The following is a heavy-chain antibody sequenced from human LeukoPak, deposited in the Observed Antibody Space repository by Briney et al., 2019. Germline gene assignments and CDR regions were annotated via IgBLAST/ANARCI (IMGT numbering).Heavy chain of an antibody. CDR2: ISSSGGST. D-gene: IGHD3-9*01. J-gene: IGHJ4*02. CDR3: SKVLRYFVGLLEMDY. V-gene: IGHV3-23*01. CDR1: GFTFSSYG. Sequence: GGTLRLSCAASGFTFSSYGMSWVRQAPGKGLEWVSAISSSGGSTYYADSVKGRFTISRDNSKNSLYLQMNSLRAEDTAVYYCSKVLRYFVGLLEMDYWGQGTLVTVSS.